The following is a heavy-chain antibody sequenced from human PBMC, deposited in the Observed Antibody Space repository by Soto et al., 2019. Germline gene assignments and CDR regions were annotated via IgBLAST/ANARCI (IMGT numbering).Heavy chain of an antibody. D-gene: IGHD6-19*01. CDR1: GYTFTSYG. CDR3: ARDERWLVRDNWFDP. Sequence: ASVKVSCKASGYTFTSYGISWVRQAPGQGLEWMGWISAYNGNTNYAQKLQGRVTMTTDTSTSTAYMELRSLRSDDTAVYYCARDERWLVRDNWFDPRGQGTLVTVSS. J-gene: IGHJ5*02. V-gene: IGHV1-18*01. CDR2: ISAYNGNT.